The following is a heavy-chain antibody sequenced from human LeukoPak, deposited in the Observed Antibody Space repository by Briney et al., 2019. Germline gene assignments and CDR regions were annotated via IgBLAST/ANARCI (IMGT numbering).Heavy chain of an antibody. D-gene: IGHD3-22*01. V-gene: IGHV3-15*01. CDR3: AKPSRDFDSSGYSHFDY. CDR1: GFTFSNAW. CDR2: IKGKIDGGTT. J-gene: IGHJ4*02. Sequence: PGGSLRLSCAASGFTFSNAWMNWVRQAPGKGLEWVGRIKGKIDGGTTDYAAPVKGRFTISRNDSKNTLYLQMNSLRAEDTAVYYCAKPSRDFDSSGYSHFDYWGQGTLVTVSS.